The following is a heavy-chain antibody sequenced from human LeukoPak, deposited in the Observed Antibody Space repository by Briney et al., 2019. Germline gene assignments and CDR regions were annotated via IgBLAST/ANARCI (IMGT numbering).Heavy chain of an antibody. D-gene: IGHD2-15*01. J-gene: IGHJ4*02. Sequence: RSGGSLRLSCAGSGFIFSTYAMTWVRQAPGKGLEWVSGISGSGDTTYYADSVKGRFTISRDNAKNSLYVQMNSLRADDSAVYYCARSSSGVYIQWGQGTLVTVSS. CDR1: GFIFSTYA. CDR3: ARSSSGVYIQ. CDR2: ISGSGDTT. V-gene: IGHV3-23*01.